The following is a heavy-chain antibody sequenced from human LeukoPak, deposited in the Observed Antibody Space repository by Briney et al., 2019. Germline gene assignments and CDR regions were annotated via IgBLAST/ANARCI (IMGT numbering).Heavy chain of an antibody. D-gene: IGHD3-10*01. CDR1: GGSISSSSYY. J-gene: IGHJ4*02. CDR2: IYHSGST. V-gene: IGHV4-39*01. Sequence: SETLSLTCTVSGGSISSSSYYWGWIRQPPGKGLEWIGSIYHSGSTYYNPSLKSRVTISVDTSKNQFSLKLSSVTAADTAVYYCARLLLWFGFVDYWGQGTLVTVSS. CDR3: ARLLLWFGFVDY.